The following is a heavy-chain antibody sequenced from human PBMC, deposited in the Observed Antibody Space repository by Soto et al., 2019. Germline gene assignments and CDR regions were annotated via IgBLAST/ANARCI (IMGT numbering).Heavy chain of an antibody. D-gene: IGHD2-8*02. CDR3: ARVRESTAAFDY. J-gene: IGHJ4*02. V-gene: IGHV4-59*01. Sequence: ASETLSLTCVVSGGSLSSYYWSWIRQPPGKGLEWIGYIYYSGSTNYNPSLKSRVTISVDTSKNQFSLKLSSVTAADTAVYYCARVRESTAAFDYWGQGTLVTVSS. CDR1: GGSLSSYY. CDR2: IYYSGST.